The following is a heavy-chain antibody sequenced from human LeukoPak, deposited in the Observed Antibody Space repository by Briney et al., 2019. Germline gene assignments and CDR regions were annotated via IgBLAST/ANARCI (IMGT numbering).Heavy chain of an antibody. Sequence: AGGSLRLSCAASGFTFDDYGMSWVRQAPGKGLEWVSGINWNGGSTGYADSVKGRFTISRDNAKNSLYLQMNGLRAEDTALYYCARGTLKAAATDFDYWGQGTLVTVSS. CDR1: GFTFDDYG. J-gene: IGHJ4*02. CDR3: ARGTLKAAATDFDY. V-gene: IGHV3-20*04. CDR2: INWNGGST. D-gene: IGHD6-13*01.